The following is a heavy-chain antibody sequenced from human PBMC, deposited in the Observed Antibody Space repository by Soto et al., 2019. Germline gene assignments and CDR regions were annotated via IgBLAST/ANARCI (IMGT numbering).Heavy chain of an antibody. V-gene: IGHV4-4*02. CDR2: IYRTGST. CDR3: ASRDPGTSVDY. Sequence: PSETLSLTCAVSGGSFTSNNWWTWVRQPPGQGLEWIGEIYRTGSTNYNPSLRSRVTISLDKSENQFSLKVTSLTAADTAVYYCASRDPGTSVDYWGQGTLVTVSS. CDR1: GGSFTSNNW. D-gene: IGHD1-7*01. J-gene: IGHJ4*02.